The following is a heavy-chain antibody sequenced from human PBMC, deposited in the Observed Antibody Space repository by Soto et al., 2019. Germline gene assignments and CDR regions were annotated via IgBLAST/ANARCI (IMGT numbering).Heavy chain of an antibody. CDR1: GYTFTGYY. D-gene: IGHD3-22*01. V-gene: IGHV1-2*02. J-gene: IGHJ4*01. Sequence: ASVKVSCKASGYTFTGYYMHWVRQAPGQGLEWMGWINPNSGGTNYAQKFQGRVTMTRDTSISTAYMELSRLRSDDTAVYYCARETYYDSSANYFDYWGHGTLVTVSS. CDR2: INPNSGGT. CDR3: ARETYYDSSANYFDY.